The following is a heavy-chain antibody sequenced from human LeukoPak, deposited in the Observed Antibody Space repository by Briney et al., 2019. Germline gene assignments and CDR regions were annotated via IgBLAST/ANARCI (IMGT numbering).Heavy chain of an antibody. CDR2: ISSSGSTI. CDR3: ASEPLGDGYNYYFDY. D-gene: IGHD5-24*01. V-gene: IGHV3-11*01. J-gene: IGHJ4*02. CDR1: GFTFSDYY. Sequence: GGSLRLSCAASGFTFSDYYMSWIRQAPGKGLEWVSYISSSGSTIYYADSVKGRFTISRDNAKNSLYLQMNSLRAEDTAVYYCASEPLGDGYNYYFDYWGQGTLVTVSS.